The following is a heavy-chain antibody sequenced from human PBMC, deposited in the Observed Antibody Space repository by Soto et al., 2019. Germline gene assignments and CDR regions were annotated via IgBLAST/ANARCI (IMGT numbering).Heavy chain of an antibody. CDR2: ISYDGSKI. D-gene: IGHD2-2*01. Sequence: GGSLRLSCEASGFTFRSFGMHWVRQAPGKGLEWVAIISYDGSKIYYADSVKGRFTISRDNSKNTLYLQMNSLRTEDTAVYYCAKDTGDCSTTSCTPGNNWFDPWGQGTLVTVSS. CDR3: AKDTGDCSTTSCTPGNNWFDP. V-gene: IGHV3-30*18. J-gene: IGHJ5*02. CDR1: GFTFRSFG.